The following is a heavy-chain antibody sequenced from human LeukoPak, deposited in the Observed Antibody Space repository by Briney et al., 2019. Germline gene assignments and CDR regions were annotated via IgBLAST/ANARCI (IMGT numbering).Heavy chain of an antibody. CDR3: ARFDSYYDILTGNDY. J-gene: IGHJ4*02. CDR1: GFTFDDYA. CDR2: ISWNSGSI. V-gene: IGHV3-9*03. D-gene: IGHD3-9*01. Sequence: GGSLRLSCAASGFTFDDYAMHWVRQAPGKGLEWVSGISWNSGSIGYADSVKGRFTISRDNAKNSLYLQMNSLRAEDMALYYCARFDSYYDILTGNDYWGQGTLVTVSS.